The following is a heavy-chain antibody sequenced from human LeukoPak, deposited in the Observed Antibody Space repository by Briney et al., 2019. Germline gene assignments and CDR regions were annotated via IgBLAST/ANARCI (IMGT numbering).Heavy chain of an antibody. CDR2: IIPIFGTA. Sequence: ASVKVSCKASGGTFSSYAISWVRQAPGQGLEWMGGIIPIFGTANYAQKFQGRVTITADESTSTAYMELSSLRSEDTAVYYCASWYSSSWRDQYYYYYYMDVWGKGTTVTVSS. CDR1: GGTFSSYA. CDR3: ASWYSSSWRDQYYYYYYMDV. V-gene: IGHV1-69*13. D-gene: IGHD6-13*01. J-gene: IGHJ6*03.